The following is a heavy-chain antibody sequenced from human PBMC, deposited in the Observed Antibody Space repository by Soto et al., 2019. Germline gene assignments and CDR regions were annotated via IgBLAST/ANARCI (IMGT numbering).Heavy chain of an antibody. J-gene: IGHJ4*02. CDR3: ARLPYSYGSFYYLDL. CDR2: INPNSGST. D-gene: IGHD3-10*01. V-gene: IGHV1-46*01. CDR1: GYTFTYYD. Sequence: ASVKVSCKASGYTFTYYDIHWVRQAPGQGLEWMGIINPNSGSTTYAQQVQGRVTMTRDTSTSTVYMELASLTSEDTAIYYCARLPYSYGSFYYLDLWGQGNLVTVSS.